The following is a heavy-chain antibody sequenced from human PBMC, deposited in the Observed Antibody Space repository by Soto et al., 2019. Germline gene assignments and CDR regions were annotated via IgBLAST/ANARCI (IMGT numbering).Heavy chain of an antibody. Sequence: PGGSLRLSCAASGFNFSAYSMDWIRQAPGKGLEWVSYISTSSSTIYYADSVRGRFTISRDNAKNSLYLQMNSLRAEDTAVYYCARVVISGSYLDYWGQGTLVTVSS. CDR2: ISTSSSTI. CDR3: ARVVISGSYLDY. CDR1: GFNFSAYS. V-gene: IGHV3-48*01. D-gene: IGHD1-26*01. J-gene: IGHJ4*02.